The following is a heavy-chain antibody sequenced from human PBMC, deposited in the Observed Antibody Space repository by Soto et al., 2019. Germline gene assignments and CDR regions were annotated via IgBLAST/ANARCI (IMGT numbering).Heavy chain of an antibody. Sequence: ASVKVSCKASGYTFTGYYMHWVRQAPGQGLEWMGWINPKSGGTNYAQKFQGRVTMTRDTSIFTAYMELSRLRSDDTAVYYCTRNAFYYNSSGYHDGFDIWGQGTLVTV. CDR2: INPKSGGT. CDR1: GYTFTGYY. V-gene: IGHV1-2*02. CDR3: TRNAFYYNSSGYHDGFDI. D-gene: IGHD3-22*01. J-gene: IGHJ3*02.